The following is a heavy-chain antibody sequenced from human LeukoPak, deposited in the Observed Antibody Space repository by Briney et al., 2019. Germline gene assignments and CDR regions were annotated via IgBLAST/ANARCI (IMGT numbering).Heavy chain of an antibody. J-gene: IGHJ4*02. CDR2: INHSGST. D-gene: IGHD3-10*01. CDR3: ATACYGSGSYFFDY. V-gene: IGHV4-34*01. Sequence: SETLSLTCAVYGGSFSGYYWSWIRQPPGKGLEWIGEINHSGSTNYNPSLKSRVTISVDTSKNQFSLKLSSVTAADTAVYYCATACYGSGSYFFDYWGQGTLVTVSS. CDR1: GGSFSGYY.